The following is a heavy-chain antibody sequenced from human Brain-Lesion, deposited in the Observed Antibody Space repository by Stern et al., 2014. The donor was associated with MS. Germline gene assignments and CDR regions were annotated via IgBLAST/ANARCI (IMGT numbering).Heavy chain of an antibody. D-gene: IGHD1-26*01. J-gene: IGHJ4*02. Sequence: MQLVESGPGLVKPSQTLSLTCTVSGGSISSGTSYWSWIRQPAGGGLEWIGRLHASGATYYNPSLKSRVTISGDTSKNQFSLNLSSVTAADTAVYYCARGHWELLGNNFFDYWGQGTLVTVSS. CDR1: GGSISSGTSY. CDR2: LHASGAT. CDR3: ARGHWELLGNNFFDY. V-gene: IGHV4-61*02.